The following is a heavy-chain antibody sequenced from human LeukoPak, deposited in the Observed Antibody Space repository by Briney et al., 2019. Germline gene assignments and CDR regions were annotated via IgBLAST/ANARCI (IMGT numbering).Heavy chain of an antibody. CDR1: GGTFSSYT. J-gene: IGHJ4*02. CDR3: ARLPYYDILTGYYSPFDY. CDR2: FIPFFGTA. Sequence: SVKVSCKASGGTFSSYTISWVRQAPGQGLEWMGGFIPFFGTANYAQKFQGRVTITADTSTTTAYMELSSLRSEDTAVYYCARLPYYDILTGYYSPFDYWGQGTLVAVSS. V-gene: IGHV1-69*06. D-gene: IGHD3-9*01.